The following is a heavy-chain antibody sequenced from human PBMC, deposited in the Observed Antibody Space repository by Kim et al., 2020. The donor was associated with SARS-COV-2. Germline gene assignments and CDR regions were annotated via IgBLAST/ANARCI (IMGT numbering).Heavy chain of an antibody. Sequence: NPSLKSRFTISVDTSKNQFSLKLSSVTAADTAVYYCARQRTSGSYTDFDYWGQGTLVTVSS. V-gene: IGHV4-39*01. J-gene: IGHJ4*02. CDR3: ARQRTSGSYTDFDY. D-gene: IGHD1-26*01.